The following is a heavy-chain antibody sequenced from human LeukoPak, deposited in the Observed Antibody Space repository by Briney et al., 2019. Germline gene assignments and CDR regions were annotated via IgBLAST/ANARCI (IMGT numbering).Heavy chain of an antibody. CDR1: GFTFSYYT. J-gene: IGHJ6*03. D-gene: IGHD1-26*01. Sequence: GSLRLSCAASGFTFSYYTMNWIRQPPGKGLEWIGEINHSGSTNYNPSLKSRVIISVDTSKNQFSLKLSSVTAADTAVYYCARVNSGSYGVYYYYYMDVWGKGTTVTVSS. CDR2: INHSGST. CDR3: ARVNSGSYGVYYYYYMDV. V-gene: IGHV4-34*01.